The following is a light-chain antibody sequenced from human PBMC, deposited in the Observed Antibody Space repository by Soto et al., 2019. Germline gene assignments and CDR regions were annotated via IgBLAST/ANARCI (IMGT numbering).Light chain of an antibody. CDR2: DAS. V-gene: IGKV3-11*01. Sequence: EIVLTQSPATLSLSPGERATLSCRASQSVSSYLAWYQQKPGQAPRLLIYDASNRSTGIPARFSGSGSGTDFTLTITCLEPEDFAVYYCLQRSNWPSTFGGGTKVEIK. J-gene: IGKJ4*01. CDR3: LQRSNWPST. CDR1: QSVSSY.